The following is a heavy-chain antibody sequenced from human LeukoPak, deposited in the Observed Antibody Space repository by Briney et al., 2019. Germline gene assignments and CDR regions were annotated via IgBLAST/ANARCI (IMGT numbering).Heavy chain of an antibody. Sequence: PGGSLRLSCAASGFTFSSYAMSWVRQAPEKGLEWVSTISGSGGSTYYTDSVKGRFTISRDNAKNSLYLQMNSLRAEDTAVYYCARDQWLERDHYMDVWGKGTTVTVSS. J-gene: IGHJ6*03. V-gene: IGHV3-23*01. CDR3: ARDQWLERDHYMDV. CDR2: ISGSGGST. CDR1: GFTFSSYA. D-gene: IGHD6-19*01.